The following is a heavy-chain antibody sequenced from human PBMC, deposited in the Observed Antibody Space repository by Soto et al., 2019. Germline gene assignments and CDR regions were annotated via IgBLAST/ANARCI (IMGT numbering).Heavy chain of an antibody. Sequence: QVQLQESGPGLVKPSQTLSLSCPVSGGSISSDSYYWTWIRQHPGKGLEWIGYFNYIGNTYYNPSLKSRLTLSFDTSKKQFSLKLTSVTSAEPAVYLCAAGSVGVWVSFDSGGQGILVPVSS. CDR3: AAGSVGVWVSFDS. V-gene: IGHV4-31*03. D-gene: IGHD3-16*01. J-gene: IGHJ4*02. CDR2: FNYIGNT. CDR1: GGSISSDSYY.